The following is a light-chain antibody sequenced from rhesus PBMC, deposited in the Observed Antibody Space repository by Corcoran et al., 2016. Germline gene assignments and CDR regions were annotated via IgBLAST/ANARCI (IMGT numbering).Light chain of an antibody. CDR3: QHHNSYPVT. J-gene: IGKJ1*01. V-gene: IGKV1S14*01. CDR2: YTS. Sequence: DIQMTQSPSSLSASVGDTVTITCRASQGINNYLAWYQPKPGKAPKPLIYYTSNLESGVPSRFRGSGSGTDFTLPIRSLQPEDFTIYFSQHHNSYPVTFGQGTKVEIK. CDR1: QGINNY.